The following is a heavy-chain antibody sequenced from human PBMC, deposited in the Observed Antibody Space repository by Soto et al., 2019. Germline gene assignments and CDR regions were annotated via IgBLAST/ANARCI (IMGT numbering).Heavy chain of an antibody. CDR2: ISYDGSNK. V-gene: IGHV3-30*18. CDR3: AKERYDFWSGYDTENWFDP. D-gene: IGHD3-3*01. J-gene: IGHJ5*02. CDR1: GFTFSSYG. Sequence: QVQLVESGGGVVQPXRSLRLSCAASGFTFSSYGMHWVRQAPGKGLXWVAXISYDGSNKYYADSVKGRFTISRDNSKNTLXXQMXXXRXXXTAVYYCAKERYDFWSGYDTENWFDPWGQGTLVTVSS.